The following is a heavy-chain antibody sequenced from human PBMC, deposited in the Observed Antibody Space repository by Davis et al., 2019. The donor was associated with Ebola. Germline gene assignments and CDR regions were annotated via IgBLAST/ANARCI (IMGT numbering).Heavy chain of an antibody. Sequence: PGGSLRLSCAASGITFRSNAMNWVRQAPGKGLEWVPVISYDGNDKYYADSVKGRFPISTDNSNNTLYLQMSSLRVEDTAVYYCAKSSMTGWYWGQGTLVTVSS. CDR3: AKSSMTGWY. D-gene: IGHD1-14*01. V-gene: IGHV3-30*18. J-gene: IGHJ4*02. CDR2: ISYDGNDK. CDR1: GITFRSNA.